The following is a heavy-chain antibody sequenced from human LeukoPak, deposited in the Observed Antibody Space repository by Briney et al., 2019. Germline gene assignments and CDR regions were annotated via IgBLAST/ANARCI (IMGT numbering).Heavy chain of an antibody. D-gene: IGHD3-22*01. V-gene: IGHV1-69*04. CDR2: IIPILGIA. J-gene: IGHJ4*02. CDR3: AREYYYDSSGQLGYFDY. CDR1: GGTFSSYA. Sequence: ASVKVSCKASGGTFSSYAISWVRQAPGQGLEWMGRIIPILGIANYAQKFQGRVTITADKSTSTAYMELSSLRSEDTAVYYCAREYYYDSSGQLGYFDYWGREPWSPSPQ.